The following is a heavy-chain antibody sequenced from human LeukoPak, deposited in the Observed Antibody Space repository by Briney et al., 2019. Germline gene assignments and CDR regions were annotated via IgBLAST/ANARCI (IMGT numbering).Heavy chain of an antibody. CDR3: ARAPTVLVGYCSSSSCQADY. CDR2: MSYDGSDK. V-gene: IGHV3-30*03. J-gene: IGHJ4*02. CDR1: GFTFINYD. D-gene: IGHD2-2*01. Sequence: GGSLRLSCAASGFTFINYDMHWVRQAPGKGPEWVAVMSYDGSDKYYADSVKGRFTISRDNAENSLYLQMNSLRVEDTAVYYCARAPTVLVGYCSSSSCQADYWGQGTLVTVSS.